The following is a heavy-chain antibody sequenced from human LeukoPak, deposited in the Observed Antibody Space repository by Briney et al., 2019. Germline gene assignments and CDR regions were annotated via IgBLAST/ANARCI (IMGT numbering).Heavy chain of an antibody. CDR2: INHSGST. J-gene: IGHJ4*02. V-gene: IGHV4-34*01. CDR3: ASLYGGKASFDY. D-gene: IGHD4-23*01. Sequence: SETLSLTCAVYGGSFSGYYWSWIRQPPGKGLEWIGEINHSGSTNYNPSLKSRVTISVDTSKNQSSLKLSSVTAADTAVYYCASLYGGKASFDYWGQGTLVTVSS. CDR1: GGSFSGYY.